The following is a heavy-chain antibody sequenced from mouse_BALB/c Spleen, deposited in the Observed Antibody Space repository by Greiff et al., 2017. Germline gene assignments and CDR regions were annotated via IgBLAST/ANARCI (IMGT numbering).Heavy chain of an antibody. CDR3: ARLGHYAMDY. V-gene: IGHV5-6*01. J-gene: IGHJ4*01. CDR1: GFTFSSYG. CDR2: ISSGGSYT. Sequence: EVMLVESGGDLVKPGGSLKLSCAASGFTFSSYGMSWVRQTPDKRLEWVATISSGGSYTYYPDSVKGRFTISRDNAKNTLYLQMSSLKSEDTAMYYCARLGHYAMDYWGQGTSVTVSS.